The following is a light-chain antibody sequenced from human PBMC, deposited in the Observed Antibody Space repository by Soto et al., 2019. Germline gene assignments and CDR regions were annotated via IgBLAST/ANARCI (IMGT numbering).Light chain of an antibody. CDR1: QSVTSNY. CDR3: QQYAGSPWT. Sequence: EIVLTQSPGTLSLSPGESATLSCRASQSVTSNYLAWFQLRPGQAPRLLIYGASIRATGIPDTFSGSGSGTDFTLTISRLEPEDFAVYYCQQYAGSPWTFGRGTKVEIK. J-gene: IGKJ1*01. V-gene: IGKV3-20*01. CDR2: GAS.